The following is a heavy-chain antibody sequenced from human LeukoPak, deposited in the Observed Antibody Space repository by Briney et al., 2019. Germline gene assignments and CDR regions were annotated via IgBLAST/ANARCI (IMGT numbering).Heavy chain of an antibody. D-gene: IGHD1-7*01. Sequence: PGGSLRLSCAASGFTFSDYYMSWIRQAPGKGLEWVSLIYIGGSTYYADSVKGRFTISRDNSENTLYLQMNSLRAEDTAVYYCARGGTTYSYYYFGMDVWGQGTTVTVSS. V-gene: IGHV3-66*01. J-gene: IGHJ6*02. CDR1: GFTFSDYY. CDR3: ARGGTTYSYYYFGMDV. CDR2: IYIGGST.